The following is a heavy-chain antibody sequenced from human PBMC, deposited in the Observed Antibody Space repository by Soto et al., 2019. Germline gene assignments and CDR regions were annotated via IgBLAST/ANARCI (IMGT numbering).Heavy chain of an antibody. J-gene: IGHJ5*02. CDR1: GDSVSSNGAA. CDR3: ARDKHDYFNRGIGFDT. CDR2: TYYRSKWYN. V-gene: IGHV6-1*02. D-gene: IGHD4-17*01. Sequence: QVQLQQSGPGLVKPSQTLSLTSAISGDSVSSNGAAWNWIRQSPSRGLEWLGRTYYRSKWYNDYAVSLKSRININPDTSKRQFSLQLNSVTPEDTAVYYCARDKHDYFNRGIGFDTWGQGILVTVSS.